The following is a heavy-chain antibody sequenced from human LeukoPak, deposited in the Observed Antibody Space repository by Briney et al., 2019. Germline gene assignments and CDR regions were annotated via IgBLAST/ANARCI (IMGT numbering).Heavy chain of an antibody. CDR1: GFTFSSYS. CDR2: ISSSSSTI. D-gene: IGHD1-26*01. J-gene: IGHJ4*02. Sequence: GGSLRLSCAASGFTFSSYSMSWVRQAPGKGREWVSYISSSSSTIYYADSVRGRFTISRDNAKNSLHLQMNSLRAEDTAVYYCAREFSGSNYGFPFDYWGQGTLVTVSS. V-gene: IGHV3-48*01. CDR3: AREFSGSNYGFPFDY.